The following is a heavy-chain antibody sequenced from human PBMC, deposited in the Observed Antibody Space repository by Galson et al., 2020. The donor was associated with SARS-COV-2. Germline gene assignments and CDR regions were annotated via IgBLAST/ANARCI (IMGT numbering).Heavy chain of an antibody. CDR3: ARDWGQYSSGWYGGADN. Sequence: GESLKISCTVSGFTFSAYGMHWVRQTPGKGLEWVAVISYDGSEKFFADSVKGRFTVIRDNSKNMLYLEMNSLKTEDTAFYYCARDWGQYSSGWYGGADNWGKGTLVIVSS. J-gene: IGHJ4*02. CDR2: ISYDGSEK. CDR1: GFTFSAYG. V-gene: IGHV3-30*03. D-gene: IGHD6-19*01.